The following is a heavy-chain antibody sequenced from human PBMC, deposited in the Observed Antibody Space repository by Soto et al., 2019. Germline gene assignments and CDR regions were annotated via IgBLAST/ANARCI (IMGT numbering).Heavy chain of an antibody. D-gene: IGHD4-4*01. Sequence: ASVKVSCKASGYTFTSYYMHWVRQAPGQGLEWMGIINPSGGSTSYAQKFQGRVTMTRDTSTSTVYMELSSLRSEDTAVYYCARVYGEMTTVTAFDPWGQGTLVTVSS. CDR2: INPSGGST. J-gene: IGHJ5*02. V-gene: IGHV1-46*03. CDR3: ARVYGEMTTVTAFDP. CDR1: GYTFTSYY.